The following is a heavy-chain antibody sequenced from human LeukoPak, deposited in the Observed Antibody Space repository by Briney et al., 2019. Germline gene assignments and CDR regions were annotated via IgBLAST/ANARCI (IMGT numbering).Heavy chain of an antibody. CDR2: INPNSGAT. CDR1: GYTFTGYY. J-gene: IGHJ4*02. CDR3: SREMNAAVAVDC. D-gene: IGHD6-19*01. Sequence: ASVKVSCKSSGYTFTGYYMHWVRQAPGQGLEWMGWINPNSGATHYAQKFQGRVTMTRDTSISTVYMEMSGLRSDDTAVYYCSREMNAAVAVDCWGQGTLVTVSS. V-gene: IGHV1-2*02.